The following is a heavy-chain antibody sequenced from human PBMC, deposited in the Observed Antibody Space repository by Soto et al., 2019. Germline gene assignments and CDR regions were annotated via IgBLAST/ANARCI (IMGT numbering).Heavy chain of an antibody. CDR2: IYYSGST. J-gene: IGHJ6*02. CDR1: GGSISSSSYY. D-gene: IGHD6-6*01. CDR3: ARRRKSSSNVYYYYYGMDV. Sequence: SETLSLTCTVSGGSISSSSYYWGWIRQPPGKGLEWIGSIYYSGSTYSNPSLKSRVTISVDTSKNQFSLKLSSVTAADTAVYYCARRRKSSSNVYYYYYGMDVWGQGTTVTVSS. V-gene: IGHV4-39*01.